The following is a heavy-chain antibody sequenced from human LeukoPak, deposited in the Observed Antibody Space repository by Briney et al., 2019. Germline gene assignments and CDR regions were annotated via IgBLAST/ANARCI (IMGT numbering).Heavy chain of an antibody. CDR3: AMRAVVVPAGEFDP. Sequence: GASVKVSCKASGYTFTSYDINWVRQATGQGLEWMGWMNPNSGNTGYAQKFQGRVTITRNTSISTAYMELSSLRSEDTAVYYCAMRAVVVPAGEFDPWGQGTLVTVSS. D-gene: IGHD2-2*01. V-gene: IGHV1-8*03. J-gene: IGHJ5*02. CDR2: MNPNSGNT. CDR1: GYTFTSYD.